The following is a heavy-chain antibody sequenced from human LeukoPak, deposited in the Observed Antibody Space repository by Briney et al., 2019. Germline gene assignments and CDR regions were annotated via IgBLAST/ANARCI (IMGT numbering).Heavy chain of an antibody. CDR2: IWYDGSNK. CDR1: GFSFSSYW. J-gene: IGHJ4*02. Sequence: PGGSLRLSCSASGFSFSSYWMHWVRQAPGKGLEWVAVIWYDGSNKYYADSVKGRFTISRDNSKNTLYLQMNSLRAEDTAVYYCARDNIAVAGNFLDYWGQGTLVTVSS. CDR3: ARDNIAVAGNFLDY. D-gene: IGHD6-19*01. V-gene: IGHV3-33*08.